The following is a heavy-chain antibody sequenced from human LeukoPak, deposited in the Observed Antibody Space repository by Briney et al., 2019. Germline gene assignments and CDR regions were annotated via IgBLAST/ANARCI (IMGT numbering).Heavy chain of an antibody. CDR1: GFAFSSYA. CDR2: TSSGGGGT. V-gene: IGHV3-23*01. CDR3: AKLSSAYYRNYFDN. J-gene: IGHJ4*02. D-gene: IGHD3-22*01. Sequence: GGSLRLSCAVSGFAFSSYAVSWVRQAPGKGLEWVSSTSSGGGGTYYADSVKGRFTISRDNSKNTLYLQMNSLRAEDTALYYCAKLSSAYYRNYFDNWGQGALVTVSS.